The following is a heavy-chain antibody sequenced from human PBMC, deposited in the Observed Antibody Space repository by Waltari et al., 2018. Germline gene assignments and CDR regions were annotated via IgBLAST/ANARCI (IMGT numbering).Heavy chain of an antibody. Sequence: QVQLQESGPGLVKPSETLSLTCTVSGGSISSYYWSWIRQPPGKGLEWIGYIYTRGRTKYHPSLKSRVTISVDTSKNQFSLKLSSVTAADTAVYYCARGDSGDDLFYYYYMDVWGKGTTVTVSS. CDR3: ARGDSGDDLFYYYYMDV. D-gene: IGHD5-12*01. CDR1: GGSISSYY. CDR2: IYTRGRT. V-gene: IGHV4-4*09. J-gene: IGHJ6*03.